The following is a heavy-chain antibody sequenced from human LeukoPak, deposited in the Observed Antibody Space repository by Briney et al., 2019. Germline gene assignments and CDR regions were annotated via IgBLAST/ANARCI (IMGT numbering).Heavy chain of an antibody. J-gene: IGHJ4*02. D-gene: IGHD5-12*01. V-gene: IGHV3-7*01. Sequence: GGSLRLSCAASGFTFSSYWMSWVRQAPGKGLEWVANIKQDGSEKYYVDSVKGRFTISRDNAKNSLYLQMNSLRAEDTAVYYCAKDRVKWLRLRGYFDYWGQGTLVTVSS. CDR3: AKDRVKWLRLRGYFDY. CDR1: GFTFSSYW. CDR2: IKQDGSEK.